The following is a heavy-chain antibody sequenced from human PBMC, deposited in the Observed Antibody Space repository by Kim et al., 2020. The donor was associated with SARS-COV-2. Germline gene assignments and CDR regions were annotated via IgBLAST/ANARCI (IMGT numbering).Heavy chain of an antibody. Sequence: GGSLRLFCAASGFTFSSYAMSWVRQAPGKGLEWVSIISASGGSTYYADSVKGRFTISRDSSKNTLYLQMNSLRAEDTALYYCAKAGPTSTSAGKGAMDVWGQGTTVTVSS. CDR1: GFTFSSYA. CDR3: AKAGPTSTSAGKGAMDV. V-gene: IGHV3-23*01. J-gene: IGHJ6*02. D-gene: IGHD2-2*01. CDR2: ISASGGST.